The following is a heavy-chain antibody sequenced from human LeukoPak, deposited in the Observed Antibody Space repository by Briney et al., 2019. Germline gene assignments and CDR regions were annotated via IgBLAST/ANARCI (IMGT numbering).Heavy chain of an antibody. Sequence: GASVKVSCKASGYTFTGYYMHWVRQAPGQRLEWMGWINPNSGGTNYAQEFQGRVTMTRDTSISTAYMELSRLRSDDTAVYYCAGDRGSSGWYSGSGQNWYFDLWGRGTLVTVSS. D-gene: IGHD6-19*01. V-gene: IGHV1-2*02. J-gene: IGHJ2*01. CDR2: INPNSGGT. CDR3: AGDRGSSGWYSGSGQNWYFDL. CDR1: GYTFTGYY.